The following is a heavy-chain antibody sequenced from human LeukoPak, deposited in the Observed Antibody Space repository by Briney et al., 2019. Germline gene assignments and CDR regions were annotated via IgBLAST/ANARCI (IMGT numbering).Heavy chain of an antibody. Sequence: PSETLSLTCAVYGGSFSGYYWSWIRQPPGKGLEWIGEINHSGSTNYNPSLKSRVTISVDTSKNQFSLKLSSVTAADTAVYYCARSVITGGLWTRRHYFDYWGQGTLVTVSS. D-gene: IGHD3-22*01. CDR1: GGSFSGYY. J-gene: IGHJ4*02. V-gene: IGHV4-34*01. CDR3: ARSVITGGLWTRRHYFDY. CDR2: INHSGST.